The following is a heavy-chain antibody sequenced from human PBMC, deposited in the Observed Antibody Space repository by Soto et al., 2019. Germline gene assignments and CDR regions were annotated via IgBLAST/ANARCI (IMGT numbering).Heavy chain of an antibody. CDR2: ISGSGGST. D-gene: IGHD2-2*01. V-gene: IGHV3-23*01. CDR1: GFTFSSYA. CDR3: AKAGIIVGAPPYYYYYMDV. Sequence: GGSLRLSCAASGFTFSSYAMSWVRQAPGKGLEWVSAISGSGGSTYYADSVKGRFTISRDNSKNTLYLQMNSLRAEDTAVYYCAKAGIIVGAPPYYYYYMDVWGKGTTVTVSS. J-gene: IGHJ6*03.